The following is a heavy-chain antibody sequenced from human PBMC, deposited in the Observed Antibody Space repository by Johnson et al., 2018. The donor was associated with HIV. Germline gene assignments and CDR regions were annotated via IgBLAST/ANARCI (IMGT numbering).Heavy chain of an antibody. Sequence: QVQLVESGGGVVQPGRSLRLSCVASGFTFSDYAIHWVRQAPGKGLEWVAVISYDGSNKYYADSVKGRFTISRDNSKNTLYLQMNSLRAEDTAVYYCARNRRGIYSSGWDGGAFDIWGQGTMVTVSS. CDR1: GFTFSDYA. D-gene: IGHD6-19*01. CDR3: ARNRRGIYSSGWDGGAFDI. V-gene: IGHV3-30-3*01. J-gene: IGHJ3*02. CDR2: ISYDGSNK.